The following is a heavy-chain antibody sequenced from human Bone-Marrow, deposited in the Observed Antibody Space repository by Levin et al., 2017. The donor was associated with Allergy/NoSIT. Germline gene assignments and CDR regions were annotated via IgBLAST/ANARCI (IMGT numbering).Heavy chain of an antibody. D-gene: IGHD2-2*01. V-gene: IGHV3-66*01. CDR2: IYSGGST. CDR3: AGNLPFDP. Sequence: GGSLRLSCAASGFTVSNIYVSWVRQAPGKELEWVSVIYSGGSTYYADSVKGRFTISRDISKNTVYLQMNTLRAEDTAVYYCAGNLPFDPWGQGTLVTVSS. J-gene: IGHJ5*02. CDR1: GFTVSNIY.